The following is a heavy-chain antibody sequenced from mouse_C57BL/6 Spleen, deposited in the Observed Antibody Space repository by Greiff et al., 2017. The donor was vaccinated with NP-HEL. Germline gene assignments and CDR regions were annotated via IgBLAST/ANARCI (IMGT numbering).Heavy chain of an antibody. V-gene: IGHV1-5*01. J-gene: IGHJ2*01. CDR2: IYPGNSDT. Sequence: EVQLQQSGTVLARPGASVKMSCKTSGYTFTSYWMHWVKQRPGQGLEWIGAIYPGNSDTSYNQKFKGKAKLNAVTSASTAYMELSSLTNEDSAVYYCTRGYFDYWGQGTTLTVSS. CDR3: TRGYFDY. CDR1: GYTFTSYW.